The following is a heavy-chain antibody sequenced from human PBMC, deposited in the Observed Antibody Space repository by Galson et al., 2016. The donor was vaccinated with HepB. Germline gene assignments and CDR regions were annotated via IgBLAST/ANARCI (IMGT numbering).Heavy chain of an antibody. CDR2: INAGNGNT. D-gene: IGHD2-2*02. V-gene: IGHV1-3*01. CDR1: GYTFSSYA. J-gene: IGHJ6*02. CDR3: ARDRKIYQLLYPGYYYGMDV. Sequence: SVKVSCKASGYTFSSYALHWVRQAHGQRFEWMGWINAGNGNTKYAQNLQGRVTITMDRSARTVYMELSSLRFEDTAVYYCARDRKIYQLLYPGYYYGMDVWGQGTTVTVSS.